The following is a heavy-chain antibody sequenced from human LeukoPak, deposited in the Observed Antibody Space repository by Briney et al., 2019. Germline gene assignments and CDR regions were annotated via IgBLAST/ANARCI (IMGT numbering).Heavy chain of an antibody. D-gene: IGHD2-15*01. CDR2: INPNSGGT. Sequence: ASVKVSCKASGYTFTGYYMHWVRQAPGQGLEWMGWINPNSGGTNYARKFQGRVTMTRDTSISTAYMELSRLRSDDTAVYYCARELSGGSCFDYWGQGTLVTVSS. V-gene: IGHV1-2*02. CDR1: GYTFTGYY. CDR3: ARELSGGSCFDY. J-gene: IGHJ4*02.